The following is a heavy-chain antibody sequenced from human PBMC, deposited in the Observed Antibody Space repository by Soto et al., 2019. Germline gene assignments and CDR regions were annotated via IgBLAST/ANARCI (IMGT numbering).Heavy chain of an antibody. J-gene: IGHJ4*02. D-gene: IGHD3-9*01. Sequence: GGSLRLSCAASGFTFSSYAMSWVRQAPGKGLEWVSAISGSGGSTYYADSVKGRFTISRDNSKNTLYLQMNSLRAEDTAVYYCAKGGYDILTGYYMWDYFDYWGQGTLVTVSS. CDR2: ISGSGGST. CDR3: AKGGYDILTGYYMWDYFDY. CDR1: GFTFSSYA. V-gene: IGHV3-23*01.